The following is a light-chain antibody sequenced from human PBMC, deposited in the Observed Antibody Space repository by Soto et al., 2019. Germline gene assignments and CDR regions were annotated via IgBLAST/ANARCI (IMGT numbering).Light chain of an antibody. CDR1: QSISDT. CDR3: QQYNKLPWT. CDR2: GAS. V-gene: IGKV3-15*01. Sequence: EIVMTQSPATLSVSPGGRATLSCRASQSISDTLAWYQQKPGQAPRLLIHGASTRATGFPARFSGSGSGTDYPRTISILQSEDVAVYYCQQYNKLPWTFGQGTKVEIK. J-gene: IGKJ1*01.